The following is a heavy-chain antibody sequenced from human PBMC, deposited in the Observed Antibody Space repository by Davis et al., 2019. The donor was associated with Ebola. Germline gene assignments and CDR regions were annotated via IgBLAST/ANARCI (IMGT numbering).Heavy chain of an antibody. CDR1: GGSISSYY. Sequence: PSETLSLTCTVSGGSISSYYWSWIRQPPGKGLEWIGYIYYSGSTNYNPSLKSRVTISVDTSKNQFSLKLSSVTAADTAVYYCARVPLGSSPLLYYYMDVWGKGTTVTVSS. D-gene: IGHD6-6*01. CDR2: IYYSGST. J-gene: IGHJ6*03. V-gene: IGHV4-59*01. CDR3: ARVPLGSSPLLYYYMDV.